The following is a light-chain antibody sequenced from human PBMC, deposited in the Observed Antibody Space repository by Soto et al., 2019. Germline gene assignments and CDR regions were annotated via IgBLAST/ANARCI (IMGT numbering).Light chain of an antibody. J-gene: IGLJ1*01. CDR1: GSDVGGYNC. CDR3: CSYAGTYTYV. CDR2: DVT. Sequence: LTQPRSVSGPPGQAVTISCTGTGSDVGGYNCVSWYQEHPGKAPKLMIYDVTKRPSGVPDRFSGSKSGNTASLTISGLQAEDEADYYCCSYAGTYTYVFGTGTKVTVL. V-gene: IGLV2-11*01.